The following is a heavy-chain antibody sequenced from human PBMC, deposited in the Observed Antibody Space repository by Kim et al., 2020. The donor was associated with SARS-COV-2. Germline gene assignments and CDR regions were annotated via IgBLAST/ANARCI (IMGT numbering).Heavy chain of an antibody. Sequence: HSRSANYNPPPRSRVTLSVATSKNQFSLKLSSVTAADTAVYYCAREPARYWGQGTLVTVSS. V-gene: IGHV4-34*01. J-gene: IGHJ4*02. CDR2: HSRSA. CDR3: AREPARY.